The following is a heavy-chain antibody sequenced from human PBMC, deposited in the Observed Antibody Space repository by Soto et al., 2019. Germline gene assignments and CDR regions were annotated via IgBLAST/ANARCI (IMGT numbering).Heavy chain of an antibody. CDR1: GSTFDNYA. V-gene: IGHV3-23*01. D-gene: IGHD1-26*01. J-gene: IGHJ3*02. CDR3: AKDRFTSGYDAFDI. Sequence: GGSLRLSCAVSGSTFDNYAMSWVRQATGKGLEWVSGVSDTGGYTFYADSVRGRFTIARDTSKNTLNLQMNSLRAEDTAIYYCAKDRFTSGYDAFDIWGQGTIVTVS. CDR2: VSDTGGYT.